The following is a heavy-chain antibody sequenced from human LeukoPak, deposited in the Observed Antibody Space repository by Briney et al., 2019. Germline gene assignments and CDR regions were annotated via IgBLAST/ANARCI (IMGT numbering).Heavy chain of an antibody. D-gene: IGHD2-2*01. CDR3: ARDPYQPLFFDF. Sequence: PGGSLRLSCAASGFTFSNYWMHWVRQAPGKGLVWVSRINSDGSSTSYADSVKGRFTISRDNAKNRLYLQMNSLRAEDTAMYYCARDPYQPLFFDFWGQGALVTVSS. CDR2: INSDGSST. V-gene: IGHV3-74*01. CDR1: GFTFSNYW. J-gene: IGHJ4*02.